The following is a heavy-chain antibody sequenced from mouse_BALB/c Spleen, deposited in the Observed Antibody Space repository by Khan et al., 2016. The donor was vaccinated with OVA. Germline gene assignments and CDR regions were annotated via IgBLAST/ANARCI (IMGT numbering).Heavy chain of an antibody. V-gene: IGHV1-7*01. CDR1: GYTFTTYW. CDR2: IIPTSGYT. Sequence: VQLQESGAERAKPGASVKMSCTAAGYTFTTYWMHWVKHSPGQVLEWIGYIIPTSGYTDYNEKFKDRATLSADKSSSTAYMQLSSLTSEDSAVYYCTRDRIDYWGQGTTLTVSS. J-gene: IGHJ2*01. CDR3: TRDRIDY.